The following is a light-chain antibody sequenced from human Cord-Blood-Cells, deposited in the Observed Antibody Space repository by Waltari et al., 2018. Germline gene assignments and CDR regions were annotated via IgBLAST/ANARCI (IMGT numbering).Light chain of an antibody. Sequence: DVVMTQSPLSLPVTLGQPASISCRSSQSLVYSDGNTYLNWFQQRPGQSPRRLIYKVSKRDSGVPNRVSGSGSGTDFTLEISRVEAEDVGVYYGMQGTHWRLTCGGGTKVE. CDR1: QSLVYSDGNTY. V-gene: IGKV2-30*01. CDR2: KVS. J-gene: IGKJ4*01. CDR3: MQGTHWRLT.